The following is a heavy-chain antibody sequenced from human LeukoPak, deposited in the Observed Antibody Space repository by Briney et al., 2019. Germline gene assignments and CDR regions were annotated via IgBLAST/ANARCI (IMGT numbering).Heavy chain of an antibody. D-gene: IGHD2-15*01. V-gene: IGHV4-38-2*02. CDR3: ARDYCSGGSCYYGGDY. J-gene: IGHJ4*02. CDR1: GYSISSGYY. Sequence: SETLSLTCTVSGYSISSGYYWAWIRQPPGKGLEWIGSFYHSGSTHYHPSLKSRLTISVDTSKNQFSLRLSSVTAADTAVYYCARDYCSGGSCYYGGDYWGQGTLVTVSS. CDR2: FYHSGST.